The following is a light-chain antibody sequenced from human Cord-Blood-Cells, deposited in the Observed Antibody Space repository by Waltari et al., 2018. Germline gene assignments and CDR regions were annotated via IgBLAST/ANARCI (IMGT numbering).Light chain of an antibody. CDR3: KQSYSTPLT. V-gene: IGKV1-39*01. J-gene: IGKJ5*01. CDR2: AAS. CDR1: QSISNY. Sequence: DIQMTQSPSSLSASVGDRVTITCRASQSISNYLNWYQQKPGKAPKLLSYAASSLQSEVPARFSGSGSGTDFTLTSSILQPEDFATYYCKQSYSTPLTFGPGTRLEIK.